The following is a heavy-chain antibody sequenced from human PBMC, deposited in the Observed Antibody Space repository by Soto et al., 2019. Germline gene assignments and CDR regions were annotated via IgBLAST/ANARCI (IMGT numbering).Heavy chain of an antibody. V-gene: IGHV4-34*01. CDR1: DEPFRNYY. CDR2: VHHDGRT. J-gene: IGHJ4*02. D-gene: IGHD5-18*01. CDR3: AGGSQDSYYY. Sequence: NPSETLSLTCAVYDEPFRNYYWTWIRQPPGKGLEWIGEVHHDGRTIYDPSLGSRVTISVDPSKNQFSLKATSVTAADTGVYFCAGGSQDSYYYWPQGTLVTVSS.